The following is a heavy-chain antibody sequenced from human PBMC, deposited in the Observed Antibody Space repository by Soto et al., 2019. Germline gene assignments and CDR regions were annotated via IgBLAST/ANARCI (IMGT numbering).Heavy chain of an antibody. CDR1: GGSISSGGYS. CDR2: IYHSGST. J-gene: IGHJ4*02. V-gene: IGHV4-30-2*06. D-gene: IGHD5-12*01. Sequence: TLSLTCAVSGGSISSGGYSWSWIRQSPGKGLEWIGYIYHSGSTYYNPSLKSRVTISVDRSKNQFSLKLSSVTAADTAVYYCARVNSGYDWYYFDYWGQGTLVTVSS. CDR3: ARVNSGYDWYYFDY.